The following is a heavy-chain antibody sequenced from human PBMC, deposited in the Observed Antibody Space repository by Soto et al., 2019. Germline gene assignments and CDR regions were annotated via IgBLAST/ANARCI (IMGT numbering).Heavy chain of an antibody. CDR3: ARDYCSGGSCYHPGDNWFDP. CDR1: GYTFTGYY. J-gene: IGHJ5*02. Sequence: QVQLVQSGAEVKKPGASVKVSCKASGYTFTGYYMHWVRQAPGQGLEWMGWINPNSGGTNYAQKFQGRVTMTRDTSISTAYMELSRLRSDDMAVYYCARDYCSGGSCYHPGDNWFDPWGQETLVTVSS. D-gene: IGHD2-15*01. CDR2: INPNSGGT. V-gene: IGHV1-2*02.